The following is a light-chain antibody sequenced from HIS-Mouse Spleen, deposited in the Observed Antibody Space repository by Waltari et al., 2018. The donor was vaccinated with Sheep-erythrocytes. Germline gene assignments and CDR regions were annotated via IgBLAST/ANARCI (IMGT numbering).Light chain of an antibody. J-gene: IGLJ1*01. Sequence: QSALTKPRSVSGSPGQSVTISCTGTSSDVGGYNYVSWYQQHPGKAPKLMIYDVSKRPSGVPDRFSGSKSGNTASLTISGLQAEDGADYYCCSYAGSYNHVFATGTKVTVL. CDR1: SSDVGGYNY. CDR3: CSYAGSYNHV. CDR2: DVS. V-gene: IGLV2-11*01.